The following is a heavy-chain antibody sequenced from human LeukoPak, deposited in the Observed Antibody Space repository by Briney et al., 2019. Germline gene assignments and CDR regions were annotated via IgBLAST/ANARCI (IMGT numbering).Heavy chain of an antibody. CDR1: TFTINIYA. Sequence: PGGSLRLSCAPSTFTINIYAMTWVRQAPGKGLEWVSSITVNGRGTSYADSVKGRFTISRDNSKNTLYLQMISLRAEDTAIYYCAKDPNGDYVGAFDSWDQGTMVTVSS. CDR3: AKDPNGDYVGAFDS. CDR2: ITVNGRGT. D-gene: IGHD4-17*01. V-gene: IGHV3-23*01. J-gene: IGHJ3*02.